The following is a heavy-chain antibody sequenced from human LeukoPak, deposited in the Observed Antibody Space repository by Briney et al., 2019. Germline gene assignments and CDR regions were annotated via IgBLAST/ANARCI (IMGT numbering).Heavy chain of an antibody. CDR3: ARVLSGSWDWFDP. CDR2: INTDGSRI. V-gene: IGHV3-74*01. CDR1: GFTFSSCW. Sequence: GGSLRLSCAASGFTFSSCWMHWVRQAPGKGLVWVSRINTDGSRITYADSVKGRFTISRDKAMNTVYLQMNSLRAEDTAVYYCARVLSGSWDWFDPWGQGTLVTVSS. J-gene: IGHJ5*02. D-gene: IGHD3-22*01.